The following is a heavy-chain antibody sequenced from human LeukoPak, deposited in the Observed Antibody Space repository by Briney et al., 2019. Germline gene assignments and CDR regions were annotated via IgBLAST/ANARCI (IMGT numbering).Heavy chain of an antibody. D-gene: IGHD6-19*01. CDR3: AKERNLEIAVAGTIFDY. CDR1: GFTFSSNY. Sequence: PGGSLRLSCAASGFTFSSNYMSWVRQAPGKGLDWVSVIYSDGSTYYADSVKGRFTISRDNSKNMIYLEMNSLRAEDTAVYYCAKERNLEIAVAGTIFDYWGQGTLVTVSS. J-gene: IGHJ4*02. CDR2: IYSDGST. V-gene: IGHV3-66*01.